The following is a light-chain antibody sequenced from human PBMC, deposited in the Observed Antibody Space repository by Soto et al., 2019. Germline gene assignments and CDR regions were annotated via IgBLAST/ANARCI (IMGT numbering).Light chain of an antibody. V-gene: IGKV1-33*01. CDR2: DAS. J-gene: IGKJ5*01. Sequence: DIQMTQSPSSLSASVGDRVTITCQASHDIKKYLNWFQEKPGKAPKLLIYDASNLQTGVPSRFSGSGPGNNFTFTISSLQPEDIATYYCQRYDSLPPTFGQGTRLDIK. CDR1: HDIKKY. CDR3: QRYDSLPPT.